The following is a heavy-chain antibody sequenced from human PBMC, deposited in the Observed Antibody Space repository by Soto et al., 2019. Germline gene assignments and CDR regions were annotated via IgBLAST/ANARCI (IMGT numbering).Heavy chain of an antibody. J-gene: IGHJ4*02. Sequence: SETLSLTCTVSGGSISSAGYSWRWIRQHPGKGLEWIGYIYYSGSTYYNPSLKSRLTISLDTSKNQFSLKLSSVTAADTAVYYCARDRPSGGFYPNYFDYWGLGTLVTVSS. CDR1: GGSISSAGYS. V-gene: IGHV4-31*03. D-gene: IGHD3-22*01. CDR3: ARDRPSGGFYPNYFDY. CDR2: IYYSGST.